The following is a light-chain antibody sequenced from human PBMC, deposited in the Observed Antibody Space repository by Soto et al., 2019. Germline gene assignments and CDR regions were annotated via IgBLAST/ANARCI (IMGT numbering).Light chain of an antibody. J-gene: IGKJ4*01. CDR1: HRVTTNY. V-gene: IGKV3-20*01. CDR3: QQYGRSRLT. Sequence: ELVLTQPPGTLSLSPGERATLSCRASHRVTTNYLAWYQQKPGQAPRLLIYGASSRATGIPDRFSGSGSVTDFTLTISRLETEDSAMYYCQQYGRSRLTFGGGTKVEIK. CDR2: GAS.